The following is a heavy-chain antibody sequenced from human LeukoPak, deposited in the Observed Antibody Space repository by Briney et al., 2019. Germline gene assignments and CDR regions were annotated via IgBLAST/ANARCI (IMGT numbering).Heavy chain of an antibody. CDR1: GFTFSNYG. CDR2: ISGSGTGT. D-gene: IGHD3-10*01. Sequence: GGSLRLSCAASGFTFSNYGMSWVRQAPGKGLEWVSAISGSGTGTYYADSVKGRFTISRDNSKSTMYLHMNSLRVEDTAVDYCATDRPASHGPGSFWDSWGQGTQVTVTT. J-gene: IGHJ4*02. V-gene: IGHV3-23*01. CDR3: ATDRPASHGPGSFWDS.